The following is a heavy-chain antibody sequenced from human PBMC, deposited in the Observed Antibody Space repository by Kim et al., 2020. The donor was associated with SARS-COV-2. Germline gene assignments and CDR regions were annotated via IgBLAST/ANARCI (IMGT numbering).Heavy chain of an antibody. CDR3: ARDELQGSCIDV. CDR2: INASAGTT. CDR1: GYTFTNYF. J-gene: IGHJ6*03. D-gene: IGHD2-21*01. Sequence: ASVKVYCKASGYTFTNYFMHWGRQAPGQGLEWVGIINASAGTTFYAQNFQGRVTMTRDTSTSTVYMELISLRSDDTAMFYCARDELQGSCIDVWGDGTMVAVS. V-gene: IGHV1-46*01.